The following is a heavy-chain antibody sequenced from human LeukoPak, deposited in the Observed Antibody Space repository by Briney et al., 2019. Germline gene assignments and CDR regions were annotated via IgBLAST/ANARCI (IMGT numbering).Heavy chain of an antibody. CDR2: INSSSGTI. V-gene: IGHV3-48*02. CDR3: ARDLVLAV. CDR1: GFTFSIYI. Sequence: PVGSLRLSCAASGFTFSIYIMNCVRQAPGKGLERVSYINSSSGTIYYADSVKGRLTISRDNAKNSLYLQMSRLRDEDTAVYYCARDLVLAVWGQGTTVTVSS. D-gene: IGHD4/OR15-4a*01. J-gene: IGHJ6*02.